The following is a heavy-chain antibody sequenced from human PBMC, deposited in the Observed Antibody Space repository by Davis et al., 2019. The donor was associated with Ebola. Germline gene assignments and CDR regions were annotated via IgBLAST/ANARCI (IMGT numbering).Heavy chain of an antibody. V-gene: IGHV3-73*01. J-gene: IGHJ4*02. D-gene: IGHD2-21*02. CDR3: TRSGGDPDY. CDR1: GFTFSSYG. Sequence: GESLKISCAASGFTFSSYGMHWVRQASGKGLEWVGRIRSKANSYATAYAASVKGRFTISRDDSKNTAYLQMNSLKTEDTAVYYCTRSGGDPDYWGQGTLVTVSS. CDR2: IRSKANSYAT.